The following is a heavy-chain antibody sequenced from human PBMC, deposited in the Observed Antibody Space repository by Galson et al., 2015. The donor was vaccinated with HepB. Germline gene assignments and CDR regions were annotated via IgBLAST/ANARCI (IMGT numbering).Heavy chain of an antibody. CDR3: ASHVGPGPLDY. V-gene: IGHV3-21*01. CDR2: ISSSSSYI. D-gene: IGHD1-26*01. CDR1: GFTFRSYS. Sequence: SLRLSCAASGFTFRSYSMNWVRQAPGKGLEWVSSISSSSSYIYYADSVKGRFTISRDNAKNSLYLQMNSLRAEDTAVYYCASHVGPGPLDYWGQGTLVTVSS. J-gene: IGHJ4*02.